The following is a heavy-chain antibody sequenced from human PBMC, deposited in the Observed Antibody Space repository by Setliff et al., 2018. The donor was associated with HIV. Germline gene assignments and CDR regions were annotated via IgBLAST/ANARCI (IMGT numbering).Heavy chain of an antibody. CDR2: MYYRGTT. CDR3: VRQGLTMNRGVPAPILYYFDY. V-gene: IGHV4-39*01. Sequence: TSETLSLTCTVSGGSIISSSYYWGWIRQPPGKGLEWIGTMYYRGTTYNNPSLKSRVTFSADTSKNQFSLNLNSVTATDTAVYYCVRQGLTMNRGVPAPILYYFDYWGQGILVTVLL. CDR1: GGSIISSSYY. D-gene: IGHD3-10*01. J-gene: IGHJ4*02.